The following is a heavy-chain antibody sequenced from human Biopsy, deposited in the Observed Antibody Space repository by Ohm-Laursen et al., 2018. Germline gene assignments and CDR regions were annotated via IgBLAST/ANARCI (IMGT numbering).Heavy chain of an antibody. CDR1: GGSIISYY. CDR3: ARTPRDSFWSGSYKRGLWFDP. CDR2: VYNGGIT. D-gene: IGHD3-3*01. Sequence: GTLSLTCSVSGGSIISYYWTWIRQPPGKGLEWIGHVYNGGITNYNPSLKSRVTISTDTSKNQFSLQVNSVTAADTAVYYCARTPRDSFWSGSYKRGLWFDPWGQGTLVIVSS. V-gene: IGHV4-59*01. J-gene: IGHJ5*02.